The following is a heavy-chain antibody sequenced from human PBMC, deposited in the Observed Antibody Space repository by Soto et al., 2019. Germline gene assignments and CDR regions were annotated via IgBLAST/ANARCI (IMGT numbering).Heavy chain of an antibody. D-gene: IGHD2-2*01. CDR3: ATDLKDIVVVPTNQDYYYYYGMDV. Sequence: ASVKVSCKVSGYTLTELSMHWVRQAPGKGLEWMGGFDPEDGETIYAQKFQGRVTMTEDTSTDTAYMELSSLRSEDTAVYYCATDLKDIVVVPTNQDYYYYYGMDVWGQGTTVTVSS. CDR2: FDPEDGET. V-gene: IGHV1-24*01. J-gene: IGHJ6*02. CDR1: GYTLTELS.